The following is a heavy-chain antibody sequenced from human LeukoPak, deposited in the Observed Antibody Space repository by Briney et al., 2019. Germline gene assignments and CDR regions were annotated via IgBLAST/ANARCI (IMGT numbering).Heavy chain of an antibody. J-gene: IGHJ4*02. CDR1: GFTFSSYA. D-gene: IGHD3-10*01. V-gene: IGHV3-30-3*01. CDR3: ARDRSIRITTSDRSFEY. CDR2: ISYDGSNK. Sequence: GGSLRLSCAASGFTFSSYAMHWVRQAPGKGLEWVAVISYDGSNKYYADSVKGRFSISRDDSKNTLYLQMDSLRAEDTAVYYCARDRSIRITTSDRSFEYWGQAILVTVSS.